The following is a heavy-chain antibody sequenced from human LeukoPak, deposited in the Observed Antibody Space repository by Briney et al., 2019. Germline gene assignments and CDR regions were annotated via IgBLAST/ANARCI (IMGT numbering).Heavy chain of an antibody. CDR3: AIWFGELSGS. D-gene: IGHD3-10*01. CDR1: GFTVSSKF. Sequence: PGGSLRLSCVVSGFTVSSKFMSRVRQAPGKGLEWVSVIYSGGSTYYADSVKGRFTISRDNSKNTLYLQMNSLRAEDTAVYYCAIWFGELSGSWGQGTLVTVSS. V-gene: IGHV3-53*01. CDR2: IYSGGST. J-gene: IGHJ5*02.